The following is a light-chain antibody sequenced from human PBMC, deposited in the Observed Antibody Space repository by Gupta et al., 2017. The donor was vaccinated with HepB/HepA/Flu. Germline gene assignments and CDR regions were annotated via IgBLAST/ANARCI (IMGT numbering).Light chain of an antibody. J-gene: IGLJ3*02. CDR1: RSNVGSKA. CDR3: AATDDSRNGVV. CDR2: TNN. Sequence: SVGTQPPAASGTPGQRVTISCSGSRSNVGSKAGNWYHQLAGTAPKLLIYTNNERPSGVPARFSGSKYATTATLPISRLQAEAEADYYCAATDDSRNGVVFGGGTKLTVL. V-gene: IGLV1-44*01.